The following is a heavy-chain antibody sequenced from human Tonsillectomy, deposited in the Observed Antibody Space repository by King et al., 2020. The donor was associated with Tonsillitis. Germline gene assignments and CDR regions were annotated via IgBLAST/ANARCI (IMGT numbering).Heavy chain of an antibody. CDR2: ISGSGGST. D-gene: IGHD5-18*01. J-gene: IGHJ4*02. CDR3: AKGGYTYGYFDY. V-gene: IGHV3-23*04. Sequence: QLVQSGGGLVQPGGSLRLSCAASGFTFSNYAMGWVRQAPGKGLEWVSAISGSGGSTYYADSVKGRFTISRDNSKDTLYLQMNSLRAEDTALYYCAKGGYTYGYFDYWGQGTLVTVSS. CDR1: GFTFSNYA.